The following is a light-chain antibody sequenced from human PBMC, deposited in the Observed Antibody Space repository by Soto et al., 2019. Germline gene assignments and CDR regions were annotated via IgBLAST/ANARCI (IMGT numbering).Light chain of an antibody. CDR3: QHYTNWPLT. V-gene: IGKV3-15*01. Sequence: EIVMTQSPATLSMSPGDRATLSCRASHSVDSRLAWYQQKSGQSPRLLIYDASTRATGLPARFNGSGSGTEFTLTISSLQSEDFAVYYCQHYTNWPLTFGGGNKV. CDR2: DAS. CDR1: HSVDSR. J-gene: IGKJ4*01.